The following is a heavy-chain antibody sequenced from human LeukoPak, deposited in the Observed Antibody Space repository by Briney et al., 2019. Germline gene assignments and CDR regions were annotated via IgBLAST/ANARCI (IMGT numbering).Heavy chain of an antibody. V-gene: IGHV3-23*01. Sequence: GGSLRLSCAASGSTFSSYAMSWVRQAPGKGLEWVSAISGSGGSTYYAGSVKGRFTISKDNSKNTLYLQMNSLRAEDTAVYYCAKEKWLGDGYNDYWGQGTLVTVSS. CDR1: GSTFSSYA. D-gene: IGHD5-24*01. J-gene: IGHJ4*02. CDR2: ISGSGGST. CDR3: AKEKWLGDGYNDY.